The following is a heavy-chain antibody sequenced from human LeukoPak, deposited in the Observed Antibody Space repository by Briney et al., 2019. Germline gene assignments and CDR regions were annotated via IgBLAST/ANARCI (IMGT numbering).Heavy chain of an antibody. D-gene: IGHD3-10*01. CDR2: INPHSGGT. Sequence: GASVKDSCKDSGYTFTDYYIHWVRQAPGQGLEWMGWINPHSGGTNYAQNFQDRVTMTRDTSISTAYMDLSRLRSDDTAVYYCARGSWFGDLLYAQPAYYFDYWGHGDLVTVSS. CDR1: GYTFTDYY. CDR3: ARGSWFGDLLYAQPAYYFDY. V-gene: IGHV1-2*02. J-gene: IGHJ4*01.